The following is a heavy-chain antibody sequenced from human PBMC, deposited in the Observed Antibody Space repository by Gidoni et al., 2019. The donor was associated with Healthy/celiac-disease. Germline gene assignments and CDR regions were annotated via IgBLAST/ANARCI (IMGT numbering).Heavy chain of an antibody. J-gene: IGHJ4*02. CDR1: ACTFNNHW. V-gene: IGHV3-7*04. D-gene: IGHD3-16*01. CDR3: ARGRTLWD. CDR2: IKEDGSEK. Sequence: EVQLVESGGGLVQPRGYLSRSCVVPACTFNNHWMGWVRQAPGKGLEWVANIKEDGSEKYYVDSVKGRFTISRDNAKNSLYLQMNSLRVEDTAVYYCARGRTLWDWGQGTLVTVSS.